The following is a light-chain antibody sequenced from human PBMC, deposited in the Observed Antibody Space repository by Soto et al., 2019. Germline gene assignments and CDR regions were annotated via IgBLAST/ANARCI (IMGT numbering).Light chain of an antibody. CDR1: QSISSS. CDR3: QHYNPYSSVT. J-gene: IGKJ5*01. Sequence: DIQMTQSPSTLSASIGDRVTITCRASQSISSSLAWYQQEPVKAPKLLIYDASSLRSGVPSRFSGSRSGTEFPLSISSLQPDDFAPYYWQHYNPYSSVTFGQGTRLEIK. CDR2: DAS. V-gene: IGKV1-5*01.